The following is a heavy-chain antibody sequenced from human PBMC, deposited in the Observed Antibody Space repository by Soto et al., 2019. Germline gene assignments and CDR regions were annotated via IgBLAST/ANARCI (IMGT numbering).Heavy chain of an antibody. J-gene: IGHJ4*02. CDR2: ISAYNGNT. V-gene: IGHV1-18*01. Sequence: GASVKVSCKASGYTFTSYGISWVRQAPGQGLEWMGWISAYNGNTNYAQKLKSKVTMTTDTSTSTAYMELRSLRSDDTAVYYCAVWFGELMGGNFDYWGQGTLVTVSS. CDR3: AVWFGELMGGNFDY. D-gene: IGHD3-10*01. CDR1: GYTFTSYG.